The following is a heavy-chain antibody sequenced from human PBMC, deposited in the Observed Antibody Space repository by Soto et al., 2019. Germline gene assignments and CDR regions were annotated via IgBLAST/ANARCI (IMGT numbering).Heavy chain of an antibody. CDR1: GYTFADKW. J-gene: IGHJ6*02. V-gene: IGHV5-51*01. D-gene: IGHD2-15*01. CDR3: ARIGGGWRIDV. CDR2: IFPGDSDT. Sequence: GDSLKISCKCLGYTFADKWISWVLHKPWQGLEVMCIIFPGDSDTKYSPSFKGQVTISVDKSNNAAYLQWPSLQASDTAIYYFARIGGGWRIDVWGHGTSVTVSS.